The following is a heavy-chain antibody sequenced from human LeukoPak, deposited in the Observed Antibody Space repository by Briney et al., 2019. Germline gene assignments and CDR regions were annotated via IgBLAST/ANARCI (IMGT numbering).Heavy chain of an antibody. D-gene: IGHD4/OR15-4a*01. CDR3: ARLTTKRDFDY. CDR1: GGSISNYY. J-gene: IGHJ4*02. V-gene: IGHV4-59*12. CDR2: IYYSGTT. Sequence: PSETLSLTCTVSGGSISNYYWSWVRQPPGKGLEWIGHIYYSGTTNYSPSLKSRVTISVDTSKNQFSLKLSSVTAADTAVYYCARLTTKRDFDYWGQGTLVTVSS.